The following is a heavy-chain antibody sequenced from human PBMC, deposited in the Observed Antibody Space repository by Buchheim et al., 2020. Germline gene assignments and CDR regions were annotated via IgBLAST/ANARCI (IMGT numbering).Heavy chain of an antibody. J-gene: IGHJ6*02. CDR2: ISDDDNTS. V-gene: IGHV3-23*01. CDR1: GFSFRSYA. CDR3: ARAGPLQKNIAVLTGNYNNYYYRMDV. D-gene: IGHD3-9*01. Sequence: EVQLLESGGGLVQPGGSLRLSCAASGFSFRSYAMSWVRQAPGKGLEWVSGISDDDNTSDYADSVKGRFTISRDNSKNTLYLQMNSLRAEDTAVYYCARAGPLQKNIAVLTGNYNNYYYRMDVWGQGTT.